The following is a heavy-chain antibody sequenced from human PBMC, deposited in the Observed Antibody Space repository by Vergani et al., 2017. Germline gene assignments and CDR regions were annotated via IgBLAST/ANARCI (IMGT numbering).Heavy chain of an antibody. CDR3: ATSFTYYYDSSGYRPGLDV. V-gene: IGHV1-24*01. Sequence: QVQLVQSGAEVKKPGASVKVSCKVSGYTLTELSMHWVRQAPGKGLEWMGGFDPEDGETIYAQKFQGRVTMTDDTSTDTAYMELSSLRSEDTAVYYCATSFTYYYDSSGYRPGLDVWGQGTTVTVSS. J-gene: IGHJ6*02. D-gene: IGHD3-22*01. CDR2: FDPEDGET. CDR1: GYTLTELS.